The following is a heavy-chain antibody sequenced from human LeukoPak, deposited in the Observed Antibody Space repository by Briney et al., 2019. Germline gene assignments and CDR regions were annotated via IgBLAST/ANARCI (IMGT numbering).Heavy chain of an antibody. V-gene: IGHV4-34*10. J-gene: IGHJ3*02. CDR2: INHSGST. Sequence: PSETLSLTCAVYGASFSGYYWTWIRQPPGKGLQWIGEINHSGSTNYNPSLESRITMSVDTSKNQISLKVNSLTAADTAVYYCALRYYDFWSGSPGAFDIWGQGTMVTVSS. D-gene: IGHD3-3*01. CDR3: ALRYYDFWSGSPGAFDI. CDR1: GASFSGYY.